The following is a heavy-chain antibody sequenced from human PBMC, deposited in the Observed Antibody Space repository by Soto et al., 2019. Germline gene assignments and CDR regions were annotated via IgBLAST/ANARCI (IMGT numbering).Heavy chain of an antibody. CDR3: ASLSGSWSYFGYYYGMYV. D-gene: IGHD3-10*01. Sequence: QVQLVESGGGLVKPGGSLRLSCAASGFTFSDYYMSWLRQAPGKGLEWVSYISSSGSTIYYADSVKGRFTISRDNAKNTLYLQMNSLRAEDTALYYCASLSGSWSYFGYYYGMYVWGQGTTVIVSS. V-gene: IGHV3-11*01. CDR2: ISSSGSTI. J-gene: IGHJ6*02. CDR1: GFTFSDYY.